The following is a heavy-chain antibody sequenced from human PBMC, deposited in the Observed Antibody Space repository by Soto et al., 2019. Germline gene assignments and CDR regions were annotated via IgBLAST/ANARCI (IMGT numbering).Heavy chain of an antibody. D-gene: IGHD3-3*01. V-gene: IGHV4-30-4*01. CDR3: AKEPVSITIFGVNGMDV. J-gene: IGHJ6*02. CDR2: IYYSGST. CDR1: GGSISSGDYY. Sequence: QVQLQESGPGLVKPSQTLSLTCTVSGGSISSGDYYWSWIRQPPGKGLEWIGYIYYSGSTYYNPSLKSRVTISVDTSKNQFSLKLSSVTAADTAVYCCAKEPVSITIFGVNGMDVWGQGTTVTVSS.